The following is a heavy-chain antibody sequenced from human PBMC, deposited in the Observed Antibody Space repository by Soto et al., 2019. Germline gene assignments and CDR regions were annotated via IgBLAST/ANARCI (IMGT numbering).Heavy chain of an antibody. D-gene: IGHD2-15*01. CDR1: GGSISSGGYS. V-gene: IGHV4-30-2*01. Sequence: QLQLQESGSGLVKPSQTLSLTCAVSGGSISSGGYSWSWIRQPPGKGLEGIGYIYHGGSTYYNPSLKSRVTISVDRSKNQFSLKLSSVTAADTAVYYCASYCSGGSCYSGVLNYWGQGTLVTVSS. CDR2: IYHGGST. J-gene: IGHJ4*02. CDR3: ASYCSGGSCYSGVLNY.